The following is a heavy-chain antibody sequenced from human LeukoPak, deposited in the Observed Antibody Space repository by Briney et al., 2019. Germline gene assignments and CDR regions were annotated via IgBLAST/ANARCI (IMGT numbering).Heavy chain of an antibody. CDR1: GFPFSSYA. J-gene: IGHJ4*02. D-gene: IGHD3-3*01. CDR3: AKAGHVLRFLDHFDY. CDR2: ISGSGGST. V-gene: IGHV3-23*01. Sequence: GGALILSCAASGFPFSSYAMGWVRPAPGKGLEWVSAISGSGGSTYYADSVKGRFTISRDNSKNTLYLQMNSLRAEDTAVYYCAKAGHVLRFLDHFDYWGQGTLVTVSS.